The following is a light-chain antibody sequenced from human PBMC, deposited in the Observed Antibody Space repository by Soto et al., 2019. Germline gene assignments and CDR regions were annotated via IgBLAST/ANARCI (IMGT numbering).Light chain of an antibody. V-gene: IGKV1-39*01. CDR1: QTIDSY. J-gene: IGKJ5*01. CDR3: QQTRSGIT. CDR2: AAS. Sequence: DIQLTQSPPSLSATVGDRVTITCRASQTIDSYLNWFQQKPGMAPKLLIYAASKLQSGVPSRFRGSGAGTHFPLPIDTLQPDDFASYYCQQTRSGITFGQGTRLE.